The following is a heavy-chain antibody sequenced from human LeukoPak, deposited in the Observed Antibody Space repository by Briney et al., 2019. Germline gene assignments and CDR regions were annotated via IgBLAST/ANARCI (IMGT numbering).Heavy chain of an antibody. CDR3: AKEMATIRAFDF. D-gene: IGHD5-24*01. Sequence: GGSLRLSCAASGFTVSSNYMSWVRQAPGKGLEWVSVIYSGGSTYYADSVKGRYTISRDNSKNTLYLQMNSLRAEDTAVYYCAKEMATIRAFDFWGQGTMVTVSS. J-gene: IGHJ3*01. V-gene: IGHV3-53*01. CDR1: GFTVSSNY. CDR2: IYSGGST.